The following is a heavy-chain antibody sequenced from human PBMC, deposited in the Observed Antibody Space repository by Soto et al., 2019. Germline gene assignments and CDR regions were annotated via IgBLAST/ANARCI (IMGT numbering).Heavy chain of an antibody. CDR2: IYHSGST. D-gene: IGHD6-19*01. J-gene: IGHJ5*02. CDR1: GGSISSSNW. V-gene: IGHV4-4*02. Sequence: PSETLSLTCAVSGGSISSSNWWSWVRQPPGKGLEWIGEIYHSGSTNYNPSLKSRVTISVDRSKNQFSLKLSSVTAADTAVYYCARSIAVAGIGVSWFDPWGQGTLVTVSS. CDR3: ARSIAVAGIGVSWFDP.